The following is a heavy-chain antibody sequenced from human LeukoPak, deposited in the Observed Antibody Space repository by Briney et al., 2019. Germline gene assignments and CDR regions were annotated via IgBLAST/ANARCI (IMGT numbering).Heavy chain of an antibody. J-gene: IGHJ4*02. V-gene: IGHV3-9*01. Sequence: DRSLRLSCAASGFTFDDYAMHWVRQAPGKGLEWVSGISWNSGSIGYADSEKGRFTISRDNAKNSLYLQMNSLRPEDTAVYYCAKGTQLWWTFDYWGQGTLVTVSS. CDR3: AKGTQLWWTFDY. CDR2: ISWNSGSI. D-gene: IGHD5-18*01. CDR1: GFTFDDYA.